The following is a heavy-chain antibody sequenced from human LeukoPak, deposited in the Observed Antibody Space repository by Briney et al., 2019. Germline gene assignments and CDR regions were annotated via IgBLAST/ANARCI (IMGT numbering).Heavy chain of an antibody. Sequence: SETLSLTCTVSSGSISSYYWSWIRQPPGKALEWIGYISDSGSTNYNPSLKSRVTISRDTSKNQFSLKLSSVTAADTAVYYCARYYYDSGSYYGAFDIWGQGTMLTVSS. D-gene: IGHD3-10*01. V-gene: IGHV4-59*08. CDR1: SGSISSYY. J-gene: IGHJ3*02. CDR2: ISDSGST. CDR3: ARYYYDSGSYYGAFDI.